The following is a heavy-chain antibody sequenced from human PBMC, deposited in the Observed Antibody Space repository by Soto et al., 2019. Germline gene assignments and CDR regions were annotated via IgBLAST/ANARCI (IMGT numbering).Heavy chain of an antibody. V-gene: IGHV3-15*07. CDR2: IKSKADGGTT. J-gene: IGHJ4*01. Sequence: EVQLEESGGGLVKPGGSLRLSCAASGFSISDAWINWVRQAPGKGLEWVGRIKSKADGGTTDFRASVKARFAIWRDESKNTVCLHINRLTNGDPAVYFCTTESHISGAPVRFDYWGHGTRVTVS. CDR3: TTESHISGAPVRFDY. CDR1: GFSISDAW. D-gene: IGHD3-22*01.